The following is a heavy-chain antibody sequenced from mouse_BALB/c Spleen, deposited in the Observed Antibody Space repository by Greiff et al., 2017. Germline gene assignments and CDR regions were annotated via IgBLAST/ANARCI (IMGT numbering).Heavy chain of an antibody. Sequence: EVQLQESGGGLVKPGGSLKLSCAASGFAFSSYDMSWVRQTPEKRLEWVAYISSGGGSTYYPDTVKGRFTISRDNAKNTLYLQMSSLKSEDTAMYYCARHGDYDGSMDYWGQGTSVTVS. CDR1: GFAFSSYD. V-gene: IGHV5-12-1*01. J-gene: IGHJ4*01. CDR2: ISSGGGST. CDR3: ARHGDYDGSMDY. D-gene: IGHD2-4*01.